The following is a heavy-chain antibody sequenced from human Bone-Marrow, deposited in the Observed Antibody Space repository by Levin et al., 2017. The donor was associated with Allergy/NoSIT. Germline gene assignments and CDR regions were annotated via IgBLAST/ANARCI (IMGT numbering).Heavy chain of an antibody. V-gene: IGHV4-4*07. CDR2: IYHNGST. CDR3: ARHSGDYYDSSAYDPTHFDY. D-gene: IGHD3-22*01. J-gene: IGHJ4*02. CDR1: GGSLRMYD. Sequence: SETLSLTCTVSGGSLRMYDWSWIRQSAEKGLEWVGRIYHNGSTKFNPSLRSRVAMSVDRCRSQFSLRLTAVTAADTAHYYCARHSGDYYDSSAYDPTHFDYWGQGIPVIVSS.